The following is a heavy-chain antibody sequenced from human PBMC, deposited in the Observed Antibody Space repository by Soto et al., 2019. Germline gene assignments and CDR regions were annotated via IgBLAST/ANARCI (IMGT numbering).Heavy chain of an antibody. V-gene: IGHV1-2*04. CDR3: AREGPLSGWYRRWFDP. Sequence: QVQLVQSGAEVKKPGASVKVSCKASGYTFTGYYMHWVRQAPGQGLEWMGWINPNSGGTNYAQKFQGWVTMTRDTSISTAYMELSRLRSDDTAVYYCAREGPLSGWYRRWFDPWGQGTLVTVSS. D-gene: IGHD6-19*01. CDR1: GYTFTGYY. CDR2: INPNSGGT. J-gene: IGHJ5*02.